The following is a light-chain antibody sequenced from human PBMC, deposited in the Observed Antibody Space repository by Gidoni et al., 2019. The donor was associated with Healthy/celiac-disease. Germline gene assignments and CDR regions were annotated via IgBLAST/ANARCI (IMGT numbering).Light chain of an antibody. CDR2: AAS. Sequence: DIQMTQSPSSLSASVGDRVTITCRASKGISNYLAWYQQKPGKVPKLLIYAASTLQSGVSSRFGGSGSGTDFTLTSSSLQPEDVATYYCQKYNSAWTFGQGTKVEIK. V-gene: IGKV1-27*01. CDR1: KGISNY. CDR3: QKYNSAWT. J-gene: IGKJ1*01.